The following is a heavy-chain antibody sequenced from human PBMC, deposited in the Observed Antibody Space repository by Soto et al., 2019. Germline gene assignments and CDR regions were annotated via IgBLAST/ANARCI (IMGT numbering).Heavy chain of an antibody. CDR3: ARYDAFKAFDL. J-gene: IGHJ3*01. D-gene: IGHD1-1*01. CDR1: GFTFNSYS. CDR2: ISSGSVYI. V-gene: IGHV3-21*01. Sequence: GSLRLSCAASGFTFNSYSVNGVRQAPGKGLEWVASISSGSVYIDFADSVKGRFTISRDDVTNSVSLQMDSLRVEDTGIYYCARYDAFKAFDLWGQGTMVTVSS.